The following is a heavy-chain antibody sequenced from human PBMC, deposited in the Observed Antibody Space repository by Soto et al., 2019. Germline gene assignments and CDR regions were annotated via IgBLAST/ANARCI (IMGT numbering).Heavy chain of an antibody. CDR3: ARGVDWEIYGLLTCYCKSFDF. Sequence: PSETLSLTCTVSGGSINSGDYYWSWIRQQPGKGLESIGYIYYSGSTFYNPSLRSRVTISVDTSSNRFSLKLSSVTAADTAVYYCARGVDWEIYGLLTCYCKSFDFWSRVTLVTVSS. D-gene: IGHD3-9*01. V-gene: IGHV4-31*03. J-gene: IGHJ4*02. CDR1: GGSINSGDYY. CDR2: IYYSGST.